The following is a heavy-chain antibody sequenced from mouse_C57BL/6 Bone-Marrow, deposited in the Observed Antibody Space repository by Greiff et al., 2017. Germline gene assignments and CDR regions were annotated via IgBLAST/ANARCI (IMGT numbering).Heavy chain of an antibody. V-gene: IGHV1-54*01. CDR2: INPGSGGT. D-gene: IGHD2-10*01. Sequence: QVQLKESGAELVRPGTSVKVSCKASGYAFTNYLLEWVKQRPGQGLEWIGVINPGSGGTNYNEKFKGKATLTADKSSSTAYMQLSSLTSEDSAVYFCARLGPYPYYFDYWGQGTTLTVSS. CDR1: GYAFTNYL. J-gene: IGHJ2*01. CDR3: ARLGPYPYYFDY.